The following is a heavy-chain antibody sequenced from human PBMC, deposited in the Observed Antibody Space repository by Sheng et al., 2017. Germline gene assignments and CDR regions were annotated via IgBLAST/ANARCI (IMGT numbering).Heavy chain of an antibody. J-gene: IGHJ6*02. CDR3: ARTGTTYPYAMDV. D-gene: IGHD1-1*01. CDR2: IYSGGST. Sequence: EVQLVESGGGLIQPGGSLRLSCAASGFTVTSYYMSWVRQAPGKGLEWVSVIYSGGSTYYADSVKGRFTISRDNSKNTLYLQMNSLRDEDTAVYYCARTGTTYPYAMDVWGQGTTVTIAS. CDR1: GFTVTSYY. V-gene: IGHV3-53*01.